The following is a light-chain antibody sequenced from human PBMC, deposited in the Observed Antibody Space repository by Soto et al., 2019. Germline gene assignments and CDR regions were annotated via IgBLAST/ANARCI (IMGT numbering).Light chain of an antibody. V-gene: IGKV3-20*01. CDR1: QSVSSSY. J-gene: IGKJ2*01. Sequence: EIVLTQSPGTLSLSPGERATLSCRASQSVSSSYLAWYQQKPGQAPRLPIYGASSRATGIPDRFSGSGSGTDLTLTISRLEPEDFAVYYCHQYGSSPYTFGQGTKLEIK. CDR2: GAS. CDR3: HQYGSSPYT.